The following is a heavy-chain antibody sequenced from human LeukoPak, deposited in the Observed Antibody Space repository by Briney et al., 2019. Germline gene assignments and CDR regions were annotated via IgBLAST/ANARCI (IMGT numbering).Heavy chain of an antibody. D-gene: IGHD1-26*01. V-gene: IGHV3-48*01. CDR1: GFTFSSYS. Sequence: PGGSLRLSCVASGFTFSSYSMNWVRQAPGKGLEWVSYISSSSTIYYADSVKGRFTISRDNAKNSLYLQMNSLRAEDTAVYYCARGFWDLPFDYWGQGTLVTVSS. CDR3: ARGFWDLPFDY. CDR2: ISSSSTI. J-gene: IGHJ4*02.